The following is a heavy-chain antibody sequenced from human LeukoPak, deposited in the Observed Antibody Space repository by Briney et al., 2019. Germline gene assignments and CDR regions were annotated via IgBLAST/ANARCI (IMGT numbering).Heavy chain of an antibody. CDR1: GFTFCDYA. CDR3: TRGGVGATDFDY. Sequence: PGGSLRLSCTASGFTFCDYAMSWFRQAPGKGLEWVGFIRSKAYGGTTEYAASVKGRFTISRDDSKSIAYLQMNSLKTEDTAVYYCTRGGVGATDFDYWGQGTLVTVSS. J-gene: IGHJ4*02. CDR2: IRSKAYGGTT. D-gene: IGHD1-26*01. V-gene: IGHV3-49*03.